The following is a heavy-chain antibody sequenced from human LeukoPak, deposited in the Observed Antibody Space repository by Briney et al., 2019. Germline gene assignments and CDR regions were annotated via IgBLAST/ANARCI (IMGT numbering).Heavy chain of an antibody. CDR1: GYSFTSYW. CDR3: AVGAIPPLGTYYGSGSYGWFDP. Sequence: GESLKISCKGSGYSFTSYWIGWVRQMPGKGLEWMGIIYPGDSDTRYSPSFQGRVTISADKSISTAYLQWSSLKASDTAMYYCAVGAIPPLGTYYGSGSYGWFDPWGQGTLVTVSS. CDR2: IYPGDSDT. J-gene: IGHJ5*02. D-gene: IGHD3-10*01. V-gene: IGHV5-51*01.